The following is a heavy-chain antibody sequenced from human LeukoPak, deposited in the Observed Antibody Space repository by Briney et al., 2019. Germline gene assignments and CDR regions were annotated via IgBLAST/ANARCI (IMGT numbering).Heavy chain of an antibody. CDR1: GFTFSNAW. CDR2: IKSKTDGGTT. V-gene: IGHV3-15*01. Sequence: PGGSLRLSCAASGFTFSNAWMSWVRQAPGKGLEWVGRIKSKTDGGTTDYAAPVKGRFTISSDDSKNTLHLQMNSLKTEDTAVYYCTTDRDYDILTGIPRRGFLDYWGQGTLVTVSS. D-gene: IGHD3-9*01. CDR3: TTDRDYDILTGIPRRGFLDY. J-gene: IGHJ4*02.